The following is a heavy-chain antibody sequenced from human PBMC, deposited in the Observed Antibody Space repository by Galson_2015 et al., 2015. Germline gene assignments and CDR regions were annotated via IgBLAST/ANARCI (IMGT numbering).Heavy chain of an antibody. V-gene: IGHV3-11*01. CDR3: ARSGQWLQSQLGFDY. J-gene: IGHJ4*02. D-gene: IGHD5-24*01. Sequence: SLRLSCAASRFTFSDYFMTWIRQAPGKGLEWISYISDRGTAIYYADSVKGRFTVSRDNAKKVMYLQMNSLRVEDTAVYYCARSGQWLQSQLGFDYWGQGTLVTVPS. CDR2: ISDRGTAI. CDR1: RFTFSDYF.